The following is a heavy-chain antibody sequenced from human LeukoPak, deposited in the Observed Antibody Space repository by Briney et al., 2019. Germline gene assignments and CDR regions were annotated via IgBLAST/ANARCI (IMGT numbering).Heavy chain of an antibody. CDR3: AKDLRPEGIVGASDFDY. J-gene: IGHJ4*02. Sequence: GRSLRLSCAASGFTFSSYGMHWVRQAPGKGLEWVAVIWYDGSNKYYADPVKGRFTISRDNSKNTLYLQMNSLRAEDTAVYYCAKDLRPEGIVGASDFDYWGQGTLVTVSS. CDR2: IWYDGSNK. CDR1: GFTFSSYG. V-gene: IGHV3-33*06. D-gene: IGHD1-26*01.